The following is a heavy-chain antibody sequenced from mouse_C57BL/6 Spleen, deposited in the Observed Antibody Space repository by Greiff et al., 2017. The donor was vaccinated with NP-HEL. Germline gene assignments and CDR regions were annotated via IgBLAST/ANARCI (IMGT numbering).Heavy chain of an antibody. CDR3: ARDAYYGSSYPFAY. Sequence: EVQRVESGGGLVKPGGSLKLSCAASGFTFSSYAMSWVRQTPEKRLEWVATISDGGSYTYYPDNVKGRFTISRDNAKNNLYLQMSHLKSEDTAMYYCARDAYYGSSYPFAYWGQGTLVTVSA. D-gene: IGHD1-1*01. J-gene: IGHJ3*01. CDR2: ISDGGSYT. CDR1: GFTFSSYA. V-gene: IGHV5-4*01.